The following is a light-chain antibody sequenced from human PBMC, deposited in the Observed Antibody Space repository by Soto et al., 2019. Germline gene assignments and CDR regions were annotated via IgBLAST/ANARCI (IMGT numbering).Light chain of an antibody. CDR2: DAS. CDR3: QHYGGLWA. V-gene: IGKV1-5*01. Sequence: DIQMTQSPSTLSASLGDRVTITFRASQSISNRLAWYQQKPGKAPKVLIYDASNLESGVPSRFSGSGSGTEFIITISSLRPDDSTTYYCQHYGGLWAFGQGTKVDI. J-gene: IGKJ1*01. CDR1: QSISNR.